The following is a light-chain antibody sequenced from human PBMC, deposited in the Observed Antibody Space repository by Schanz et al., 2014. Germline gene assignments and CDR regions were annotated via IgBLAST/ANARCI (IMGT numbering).Light chain of an antibody. CDR2: GAS. J-gene: IGKJ1*01. CDR3: QQYNNWPPWT. CDR1: QSVSSSY. V-gene: IGKV3-15*01. Sequence: EIVLTQSPGTLSLSPGERATLSCRASQSVSSSYSAWYQQKPGQAPRLLIYGASTRATGIPARFSGSGSGTEFTLTIGSLQSEDFAVYYCQQYNNWPPWTFGQGTKVEIK.